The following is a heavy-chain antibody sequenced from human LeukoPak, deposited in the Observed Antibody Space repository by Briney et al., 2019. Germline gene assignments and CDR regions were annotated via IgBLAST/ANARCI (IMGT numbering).Heavy chain of an antibody. J-gene: IGHJ3*02. D-gene: IGHD3-10*01. CDR2: FDPEDGEP. CDR1: GYTLTELS. Sequence: GASVKVSCKASGYTLTELSMHWVRRAPGKGLEWMGGFDPEDGEPVYAQKFQGRVTMTEDTSTDTAYMELSSLRSEDTAVYYCATPEDPLLWDNEGDAFDIWGQGTMVTVSS. CDR3: ATPEDPLLWDNEGDAFDI. V-gene: IGHV1-24*01.